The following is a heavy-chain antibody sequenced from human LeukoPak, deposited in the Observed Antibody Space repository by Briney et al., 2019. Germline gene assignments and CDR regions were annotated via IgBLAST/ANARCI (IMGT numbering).Heavy chain of an antibody. V-gene: IGHV3-7*01. CDR2: IQQDGSEK. D-gene: IGHD3-22*01. Sequence: GGSLRLSCAASGFTFRSYWMSWVRQAPGKGLEWVANIQQDGSEKYYVDSVKGRLTISRDNAKNLLYLQLTGTRADDPAVYYCGRDFGGDSTGCFDYWDQGTLVTVSA. CDR3: GRDFGGDSTGCFDY. J-gene: IGHJ4*02. CDR1: GFTFRSYW.